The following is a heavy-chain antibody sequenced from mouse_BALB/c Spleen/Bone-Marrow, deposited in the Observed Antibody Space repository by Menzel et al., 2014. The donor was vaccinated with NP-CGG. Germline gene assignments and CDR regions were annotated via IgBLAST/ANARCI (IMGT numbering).Heavy chain of an antibody. CDR2: IDPSTAYT. D-gene: IGHD4-1*01. V-gene: IGHV1-7*01. CDR3: ARDWDY. CDR1: GYIFTANW. Sequence: VQQQQSGTELAKPGASVKMYCKASGYIFTANWMHWVKQRPGQGLEWIGYIDPSTAYTDYNQKFKDKATLTADPSSSPAYMQLNRLTADDSAVCLCARDWDYWGQGTLGTVSA. J-gene: IGHJ3*01.